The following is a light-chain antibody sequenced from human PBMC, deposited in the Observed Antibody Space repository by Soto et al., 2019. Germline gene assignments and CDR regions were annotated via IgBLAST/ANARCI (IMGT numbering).Light chain of an antibody. V-gene: IGLV3-1*01. CDR1: KSGDKY. CDR2: QNS. Sequence: SYELTQPPSVSVSPGQTASITCSGDKSGDKYACWYQQKPGQSPVLVIYQNSKRPSGIPERFSGSNSGNTATLTISGTQAMDEADYYCQAGDSSGVFGGGTKLTVL. CDR3: QAGDSSGV. J-gene: IGLJ2*01.